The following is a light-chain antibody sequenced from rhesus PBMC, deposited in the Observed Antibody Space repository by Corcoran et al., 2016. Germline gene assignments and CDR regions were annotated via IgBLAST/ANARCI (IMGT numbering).Light chain of an antibody. J-gene: IGKJ2*01. CDR3: LQYNSDPYS. CDR1: QGISTY. CDR2: AAS. Sequence: DIQMTQSPSSLSASVGDRVTITCRASQGISTYLNWYQQKPGKAPKRLIYAASSLESGVPSRFSGSGCGTEFTLTISSLQPEDFATYYCLQYNSDPYSFGQGTKVEIK. V-gene: IGKV1-43*02.